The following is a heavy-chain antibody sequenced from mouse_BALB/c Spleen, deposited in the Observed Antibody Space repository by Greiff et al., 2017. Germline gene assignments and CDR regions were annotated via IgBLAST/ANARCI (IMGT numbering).Heavy chain of an antibody. CDR1: GFTFSNYW. D-gene: IGHD1-1*01. V-gene: IGHV6-6*02. J-gene: IGHJ2*01. Sequence: EVKVEESGGGLVQPGGSMKLSCVASGFTFSNYWMNWVRQSPEKGLEWVAEIRLKSNNYATHYAESVKGRFTISRDDSKSSVYLQMNNLRAEDTGIYYCTRYYYGSSYDYWGQGTTLTVSS. CDR2: IRLKSNNYAT. CDR3: TRYYYGSSYDY.